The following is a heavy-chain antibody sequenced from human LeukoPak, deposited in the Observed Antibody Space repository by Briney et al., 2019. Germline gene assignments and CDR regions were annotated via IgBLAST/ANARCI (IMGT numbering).Heavy chain of an antibody. V-gene: IGHV4-4*07. J-gene: IGHJ4*02. CDR3: AKTRDGYNYE. CDR1: GGSISNYQ. Sequence: KTSETLSLTRTVSGGSISNYQWTWIRQPAGKGLECIGLIYKSGITNYNPSLKSRVTMSVDTSKNQFSLKLSSVTAADTAVYYCAKTRDGYNYEWGQGTLVTVSS. CDR2: IYKSGIT. D-gene: IGHD5-24*01.